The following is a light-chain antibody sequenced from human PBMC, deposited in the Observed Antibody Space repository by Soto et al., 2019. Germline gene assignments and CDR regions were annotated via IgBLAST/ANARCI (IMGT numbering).Light chain of an antibody. CDR2: AAS. CDR1: QGISSY. Sequence: IQLTQSPSSLAASVGDRGTITCRASQGISSYLAWYQQKPGQAPQLLIYAASTLQSGVPSRFSGSGSGTDFTITIIMLQPEDFSIYYCQQLNSYALTFVPGTKVDIK. CDR3: QQLNSYALT. V-gene: IGKV1-9*01. J-gene: IGKJ3*01.